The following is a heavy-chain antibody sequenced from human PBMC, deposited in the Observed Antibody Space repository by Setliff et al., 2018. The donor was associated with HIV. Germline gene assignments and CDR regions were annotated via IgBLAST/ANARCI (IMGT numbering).Heavy chain of an antibody. V-gene: IGHV1-69*05. Sequence: GASVKVSCKASGGTFSSYAISWVRQAPGQGLEWMGGIIPIFGTANYAQKFQGRVTITTDESTSTAYMKLSSLRSEDTAVYYCARGGYYYGSAVYYMDVWGKGTTVTVSS. CDR2: IIPIFGTA. J-gene: IGHJ6*03. CDR1: GGTFSSYA. D-gene: IGHD3-10*01. CDR3: ARGGYYYGSAVYYMDV.